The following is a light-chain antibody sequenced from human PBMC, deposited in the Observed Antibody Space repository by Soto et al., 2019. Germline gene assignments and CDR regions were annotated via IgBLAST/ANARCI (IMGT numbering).Light chain of an antibody. CDR2: KAY. V-gene: IGKV1-5*03. CDR3: RHYLNYPFT. CDR1: QSISNS. Sequence: DIQMTQSPSTLSASVGDRVTIACRASQSISNSLAWYQQKPGKAPNLLIYKAYNLESGVTSRFSGGGSGPDFTLTISSLQHDDFATYYCRHYLNYPFTFGGGTRVEMK. J-gene: IGKJ4*01.